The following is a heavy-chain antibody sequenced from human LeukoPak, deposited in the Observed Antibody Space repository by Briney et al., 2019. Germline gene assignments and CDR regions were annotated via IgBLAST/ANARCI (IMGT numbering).Heavy chain of an antibody. D-gene: IGHD1-26*01. J-gene: IGHJ3*02. Sequence: GGSLRLSCAASGFTFDDYGMSWVRQAPGKGLEWVSGINWNGGSTGYADSVKGRFTISRDNAKNSLYLQMNSLRAEDTALCHCARDLSGSYWSAFDIWGQGTMVTVSS. V-gene: IGHV3-20*01. CDR2: INWNGGST. CDR3: ARDLSGSYWSAFDI. CDR1: GFTFDDYG.